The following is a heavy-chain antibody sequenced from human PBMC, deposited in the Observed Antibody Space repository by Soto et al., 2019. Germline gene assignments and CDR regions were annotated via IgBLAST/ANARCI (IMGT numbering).Heavy chain of an antibody. CDR1: DGSMNSDSSY. CDR3: ARLGGYVSVGYYYLWDS. Sequence: PSETLSLTCRVSDGSMNSDSSYWGWIRQPPGKGLEWIGVINHSGSTYHNLSLKGRVTMSVDASRNQFSLKLTSMTAADTAVYYCARLGGYVSVGYYYLWDSWGQGTRATVSS. J-gene: IGHJ4*02. V-gene: IGHV4-39*01. D-gene: IGHD3-22*01. CDR2: INHSGST.